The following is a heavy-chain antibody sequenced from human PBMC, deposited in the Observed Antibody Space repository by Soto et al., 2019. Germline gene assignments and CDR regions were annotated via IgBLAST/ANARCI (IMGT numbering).Heavy chain of an antibody. CDR3: AKEMLEYCSSTSCLNDY. V-gene: IGHV3-23*01. J-gene: IGHJ4*02. CDR2: ISGSGGST. CDR1: GFTFSSYA. D-gene: IGHD2-2*01. Sequence: GALRLSCAASGFTFSSYAMSWVRQAPGKGLEWVSAISGSGGSTYYADSVKGRFTISRDNSKNTLYLQMNSLRAEDTAVYYCAKEMLEYCSSTSCLNDYWGQGTLVTVSS.